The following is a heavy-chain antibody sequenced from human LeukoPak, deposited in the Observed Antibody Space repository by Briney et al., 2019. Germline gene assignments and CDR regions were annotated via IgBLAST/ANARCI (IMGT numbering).Heavy chain of an antibody. CDR3: ARDLNWETY. CDR2: ITSSSDYI. D-gene: IGHD7-27*01. CDR1: GFSFSHYA. V-gene: IGHV3-21*01. J-gene: IGHJ4*02. Sequence: PGGSLRLSCAGSGFSFSHYAINWVRQAPGKGLEWVSSITSSSDYIYYADSVKGRFTISRDNAKNLLYLQMNSLGAEDTAVYYCARDLNWETYWGQGTLVSVSS.